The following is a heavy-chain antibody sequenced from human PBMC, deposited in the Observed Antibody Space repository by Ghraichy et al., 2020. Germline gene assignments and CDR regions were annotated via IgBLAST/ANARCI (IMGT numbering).Heavy chain of an antibody. CDR2: ILYSGGA. Sequence: SETLSLTCTVSGTSISAYFWCWILQHPPKGLEWFGDILYSGGASYNPSLKSRVTISIDASNNQFSLNLTSVTAAATAVYYCARMGGYKPPLWYWSQGTLVAVSS. V-gene: IGHV4-59*12. CDR3: ARMGGYKPPLWY. J-gene: IGHJ4*02. CDR1: GTSISAYF. D-gene: IGHD3-10*01.